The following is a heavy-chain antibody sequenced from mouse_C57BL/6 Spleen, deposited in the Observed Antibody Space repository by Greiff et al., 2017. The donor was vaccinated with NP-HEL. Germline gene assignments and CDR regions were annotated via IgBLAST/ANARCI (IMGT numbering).Heavy chain of an antibody. V-gene: IGHV1-59*01. Sequence: QVQLQQPGAELVRPGTSVKLSCKASGYTFTSYWMHWVKQRPGQGLEWIGVIDPSDSYTNYNQKFKGKATLTVDTSSSTAYMQLSSLTSEDSAVYYCARRVGPGWYFDVWGTGTTVTVSS. CDR1: GYTFTSYW. J-gene: IGHJ1*03. CDR2: IDPSDSYT. D-gene: IGHD4-1*01. CDR3: ARRVGPGWYFDV.